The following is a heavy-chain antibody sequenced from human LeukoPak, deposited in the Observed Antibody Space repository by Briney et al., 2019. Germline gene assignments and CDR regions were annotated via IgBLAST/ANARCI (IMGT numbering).Heavy chain of an antibody. J-gene: IGHJ4*02. D-gene: IGHD5-24*01. CDR1: GFTFSNYW. CDR3: AKGRRRDGYNLYYFDY. Sequence: GGSLRLSCVASGFTFSNYWLSWVRQGPGKGLEWVANIKQDGSDKYYVDSVKGRFTISRDNAKNSLYLQMNSLRAEDTAVYYCAKGRRRDGYNLYYFDYWGQGTLVTVSS. CDR2: IKQDGSDK. V-gene: IGHV3-7*01.